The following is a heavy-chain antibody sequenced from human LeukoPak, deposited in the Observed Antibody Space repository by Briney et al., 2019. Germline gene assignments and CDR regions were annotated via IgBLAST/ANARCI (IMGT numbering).Heavy chain of an antibody. CDR2: IYYGGST. D-gene: IGHD3-16*02. CDR1: GGSVSSGSYY. CDR3: ARDDYDYVWGSYRPFVD. V-gene: IGHV4-61*01. J-gene: IGHJ4*02. Sequence: TSETLSLTCTVSGGSVSSGSYYWSWIRQPPGKGLEWIGYIYYGGSTNYNPSLKSRVTISVDTSKNQFSLKLSSVTAVDTAVYYCARDDYDYVWGSYRPFVDWGQGTLVTVSS.